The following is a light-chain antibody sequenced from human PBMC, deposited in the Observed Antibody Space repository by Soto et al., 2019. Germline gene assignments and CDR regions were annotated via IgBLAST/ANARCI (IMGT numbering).Light chain of an antibody. CDR2: KAS. V-gene: IGKV1-5*03. J-gene: IGKJ2*01. Sequence: TQSPGTLSLSPGERATLSCRASQSVSSSYLAWYQQKPGKAPKLLIYKASSLESGVPSRFSGSGSGTEFTLTISSLQPDDFATYSCQQYNSYVYTFGQGTKLEIK. CDR3: QQYNSYVYT. CDR1: QSVSSS.